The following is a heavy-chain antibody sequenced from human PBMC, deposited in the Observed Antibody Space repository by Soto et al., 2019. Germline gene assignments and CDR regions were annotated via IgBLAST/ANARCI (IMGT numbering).Heavy chain of an antibody. J-gene: IGHJ6*02. Sequence: QVQLVESGGGVVQPGRSLRLSCAASGFTFSSYAMHWVRQAPGKGLECVAVISYDGSNTYYADSVKGRFTISRDNSKNTLYLQMNSLRAEDTAVYYCARDLGAYSSSGRYYYGMDVWGQGTTVTVSS. V-gene: IGHV3-30-3*01. D-gene: IGHD6-13*01. CDR1: GFTFSSYA. CDR3: ARDLGAYSSSGRYYYGMDV. CDR2: ISYDGSNT.